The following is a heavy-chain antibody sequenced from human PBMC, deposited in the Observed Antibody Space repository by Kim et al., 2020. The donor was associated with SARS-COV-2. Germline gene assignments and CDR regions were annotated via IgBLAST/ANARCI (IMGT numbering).Heavy chain of an antibody. Sequence: ASVKVSYKASGYSFTTYGMNWVCQAPGQRLEWMGWINPGNGDTAYSQKFQGRVTMTRDTSANTVYMELSSLRSEDTSVYYCVRGAITATGTGNWGQGTLITVSS. J-gene: IGHJ4*02. D-gene: IGHD6-13*01. CDR1: GYSFTTYG. CDR2: INPGNGDT. CDR3: VRGAITATGTGN. V-gene: IGHV1-3*01.